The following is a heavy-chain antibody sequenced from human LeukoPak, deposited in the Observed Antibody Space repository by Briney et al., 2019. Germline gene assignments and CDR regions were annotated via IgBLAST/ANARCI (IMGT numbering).Heavy chain of an antibody. D-gene: IGHD6-19*01. CDR3: ARALGVSIAVARYYFDY. V-gene: IGHV4-34*01. Sequence: PSEILSLTCAVYGGSFSGYYWSWIRQPPGKGLEWIGEINHSGSTNYNPSLKSRVTISVDTSKNQFSLKLSSVTAADTAVYYCARALGVSIAVARYYFDYWGQGTLVTVSS. CDR2: INHSGST. J-gene: IGHJ4*02. CDR1: GGSFSGYY.